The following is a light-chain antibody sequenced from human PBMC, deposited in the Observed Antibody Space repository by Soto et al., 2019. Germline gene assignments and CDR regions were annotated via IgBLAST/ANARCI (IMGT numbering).Light chain of an antibody. Sequence: QSALTQPASVSGSPGQSITISCTXTXSDVXGYNYVSWYQQHPGKAPKLMIYEVSNRPSGVSNRFSGSKSGNTASLTISGLQAEDEADYYCSSYTSSSTRVFGGGTKVTVL. V-gene: IGLV2-14*01. CDR1: XSDVXGYNY. J-gene: IGLJ3*02. CDR2: EVS. CDR3: SSYTSSSTRV.